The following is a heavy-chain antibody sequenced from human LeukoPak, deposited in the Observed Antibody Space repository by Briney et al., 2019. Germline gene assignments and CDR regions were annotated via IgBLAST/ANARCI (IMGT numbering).Heavy chain of an antibody. CDR3: ARDSDVSTRYSMFDY. V-gene: IGHV3-33*01. J-gene: IGHJ4*02. CDR1: GFTFSTYG. D-gene: IGHD2-21*01. CDR2: IYSDGINN. Sequence: GRSLRLSCAASGFTFSTYGIHWVRQAPGKGLEWVAVIYSDGINNYYADSVKGRFSISRDNSKNTVYLQMNSLGAEDTAVYYCARDSDVSTRYSMFDYWGQGALVTVSS.